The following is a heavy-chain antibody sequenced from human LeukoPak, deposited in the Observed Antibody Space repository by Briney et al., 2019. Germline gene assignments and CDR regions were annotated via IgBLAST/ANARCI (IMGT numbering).Heavy chain of an antibody. Sequence: GGSLRLSCEASGFSFYDYAMSWVRQAPGKGLEWVSTISYTGGSTYFADSVKSRFTISRDNSKNTLYLQMNSLRAEDTAVYYCAKDVNSSGYYLGFDYWGQGTLVTVSS. CDR3: AKDVNSSGYYLGFDY. D-gene: IGHD3-22*01. V-gene: IGHV3-23*01. CDR1: GFSFYDYA. J-gene: IGHJ4*02. CDR2: ISYTGGST.